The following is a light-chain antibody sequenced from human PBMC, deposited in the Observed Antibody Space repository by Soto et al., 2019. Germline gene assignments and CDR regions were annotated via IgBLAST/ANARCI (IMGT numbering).Light chain of an antibody. CDR3: QQYNNWPQT. CDR1: QSVSSN. CDR2: GAS. Sequence: ELVMTQSPATLSVSPGERDTLSCRASQSVSSNLAWYQQNPGQAPRLLIYGASTRATGIPARFSGSGSGTEFTLTISSLQSEDFAVYYCQQYNNWPQTFGQGTKV. V-gene: IGKV3-15*01. J-gene: IGKJ1*01.